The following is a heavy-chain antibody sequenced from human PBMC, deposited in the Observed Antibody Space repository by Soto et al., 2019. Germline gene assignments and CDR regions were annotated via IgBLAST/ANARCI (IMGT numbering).Heavy chain of an antibody. D-gene: IGHD3-3*01. Sequence: PSETLSLTCAVSGYSISSGYYWGWIRLPPGKGLEWIGSIYHSGSTYYSPSLKSRVTIFVDMSKNQFSLNVTSVTAADTAVYYCARGLEWSGNDYWGQGTLVTVSS. CDR2: IYHSGST. J-gene: IGHJ4*02. CDR3: ARGLEWSGNDY. V-gene: IGHV4-38-2*01. CDR1: GYSISSGYY.